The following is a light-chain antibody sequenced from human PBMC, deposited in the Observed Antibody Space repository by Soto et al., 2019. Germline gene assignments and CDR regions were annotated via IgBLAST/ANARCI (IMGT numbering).Light chain of an antibody. CDR3: QQYNSYSLT. V-gene: IGKV1-5*01. J-gene: IGKJ4*01. Sequence: DIPMTQSPSTLSASVGDRVTITCRASQSVTSRLAWYQQKPEKAPKLLIYGASNLDSGVPSRFSGSGSGTEFTLTNSSRQPEDVATYYCQQYNSYSLTFGGGTTVEIK. CDR1: QSVTSR. CDR2: GAS.